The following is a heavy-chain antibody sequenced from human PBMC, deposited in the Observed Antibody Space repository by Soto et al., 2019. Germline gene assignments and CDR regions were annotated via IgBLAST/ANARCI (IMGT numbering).Heavy chain of an antibody. CDR2: ISWNSDST. V-gene: IGHV3-9*01. Sequence: QLVESGGGSVQPGRSLRLSCTASGFNFEEYAMHWVRQAPGKGLEWVSSISWNSDSTGYADSVKGRFTIARDNAKNSLYLQMNSLRGEDTALYYCAKETAWGAGNKFGYFGMDVWGQGTTVTVSS. CDR3: AKETAWGAGNKFGYFGMDV. D-gene: IGHD3-10*01. CDR1: GFNFEEYA. J-gene: IGHJ6*02.